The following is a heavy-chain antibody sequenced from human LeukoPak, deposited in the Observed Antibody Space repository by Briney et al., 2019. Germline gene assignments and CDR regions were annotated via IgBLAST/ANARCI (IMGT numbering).Heavy chain of an antibody. CDR2: IWFDGSNK. Sequence: GRSLRLSCAASRFTFSSYDMHWVRQAPGKGLEWVAVIWFDGSNKYYADSVKGRFTISRDNSKNTLFLQMNSLRDEDTAVYYCARSRNYFDYWGQGTLVTVSS. D-gene: IGHD1-1*01. V-gene: IGHV3-33*01. CDR1: RFTFSSYD. CDR3: ARSRNYFDY. J-gene: IGHJ4*02.